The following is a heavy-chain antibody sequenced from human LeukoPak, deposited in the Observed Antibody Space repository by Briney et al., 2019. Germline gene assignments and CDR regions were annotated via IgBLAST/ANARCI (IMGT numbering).Heavy chain of an antibody. D-gene: IGHD5-18*01. J-gene: IGHJ4*02. V-gene: IGHV3-11*06. CDR3: ARRIQLWLHYFDY. Sequence: SGGSLRLSCAASGFTFSDYYMSWIRQAPGKGLEWVTYISSSSSYTNYADSVKGRFTISRDNAKNSLYLQMNSLRAEDTAVYYCARRIQLWLHYFDYWGQGTLVTVSS. CDR1: GFTFSDYY. CDR2: ISSSSSYT.